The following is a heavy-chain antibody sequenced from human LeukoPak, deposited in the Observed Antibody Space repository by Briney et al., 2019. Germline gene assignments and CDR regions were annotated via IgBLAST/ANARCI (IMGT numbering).Heavy chain of an antibody. V-gene: IGHV4-59*01. D-gene: IGHD2-2*01. Sequence: PSETLSLTCTVSGGSISSYYWSWIRQPPGKGLEWIGYIYYSGSTNYNPSLKSRVTISVDTSKNQFSLKLSSVTAADTAVYYCARAYCSSTSCYLGLRDDAFDIWGQGTMVTVSS. CDR2: IYYSGST. CDR3: ARAYCSSTSCYLGLRDDAFDI. CDR1: GGSISSYY. J-gene: IGHJ3*02.